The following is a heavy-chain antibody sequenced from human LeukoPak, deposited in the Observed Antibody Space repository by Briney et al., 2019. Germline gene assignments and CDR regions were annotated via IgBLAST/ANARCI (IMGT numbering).Heavy chain of an antibody. CDR2: ISPDGGVT. Sequence: GGSVKVFCKAYGSIINGYYMLWGRQEPGQRVEWMGWISPDGGVTNYAQKFQGRVTLTRDSATTTDYMELSRLTSDDTAVYYCARENWYYDHWGQGTLVTVSS. V-gene: IGHV1-2*02. CDR3: ARENWYYDH. J-gene: IGHJ4*02. CDR1: GSIINGYY.